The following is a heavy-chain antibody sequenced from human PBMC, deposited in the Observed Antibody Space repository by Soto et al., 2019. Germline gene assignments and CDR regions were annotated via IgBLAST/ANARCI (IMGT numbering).Heavy chain of an antibody. CDR2: IYYSAST. V-gene: IGHV4-59*01. J-gene: IGHJ5*02. CDR3: ARGRSPPFDP. CDR1: GGSITSYY. Sequence: QVQLQESGPGLVKPSETLSLTCTVSGGSITSYYWSWVRQPPGKGLEWIGYIYYSASTNYNPSLQSRVTISVDTSKNQFSLKLSSVTAADTAVYYCARGRSPPFDPWGQGTLVTVSS. D-gene: IGHD3-10*01.